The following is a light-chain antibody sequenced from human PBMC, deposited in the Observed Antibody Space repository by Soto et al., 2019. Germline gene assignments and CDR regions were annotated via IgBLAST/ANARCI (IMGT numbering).Light chain of an antibody. Sequence: NFMLTQPHSVSESPGKTVTISCTGSGGSIATNYVQWHQQRPGSAPTTAIYEDDKRPSGVPDRFSGSIDRSSYSASLIISGLKTEYEADYYCQSHDSTDVVFGRGTKLTVL. V-gene: IGLV6-57*02. CDR3: QSHDSTDVV. CDR1: GGSIATNY. J-gene: IGLJ2*01. CDR2: EDD.